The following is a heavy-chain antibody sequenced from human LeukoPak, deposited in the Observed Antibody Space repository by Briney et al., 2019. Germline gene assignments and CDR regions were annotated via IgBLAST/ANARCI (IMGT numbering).Heavy chain of an antibody. CDR3: ARTGSASGLLFDY. Sequence: SETLSLTCTVSGGSISSGSYYWSWIRQPAGKGLEWIGRIYTSGSTNYNPSLKSRVTISVDTSKNQFSLKLSSVTAADTAVYYCARTGSASGLLFDYWGQGTLVTVSS. CDR2: IYTSGST. J-gene: IGHJ4*02. V-gene: IGHV4-61*02. D-gene: IGHD5-12*01. CDR1: GGSISSGSYY.